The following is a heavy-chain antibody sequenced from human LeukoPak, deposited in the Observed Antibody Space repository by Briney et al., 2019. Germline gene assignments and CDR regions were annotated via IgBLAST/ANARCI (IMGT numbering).Heavy chain of an antibody. J-gene: IGHJ6*04. D-gene: IGHD5-18*01. Sequence: GRSLRLSCAASGFTFSSYAMHWVRQAPGKGLEWVAVISYDGSNKYYADSVKGRFTISRDNAKNTLYLQMNSLRAEDTAVYYCARAGVQLWLDDYYGMDVWGKGTTVTVSS. CDR2: ISYDGSNK. CDR1: GFTFSSYA. CDR3: ARAGVQLWLDDYYGMDV. V-gene: IGHV3-30-3*01.